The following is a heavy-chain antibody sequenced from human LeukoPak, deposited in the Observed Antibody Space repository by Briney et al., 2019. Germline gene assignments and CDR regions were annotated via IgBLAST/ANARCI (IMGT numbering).Heavy chain of an antibody. CDR1: GFTFSSYA. CDR3: ARDLSCSSTSCPPVRYYGMDV. J-gene: IGHJ6*02. Sequence: GGSLRLSCAASGFTFSSYAMSWVRQAPGKGLEWVSAISGSGGSTYYADSVKGRFTISRDNSKNTLYLQMNSLRAEDTAVYYCARDLSCSSTSCPPVRYYGMDVWGQGTTVTVSS. D-gene: IGHD2-2*01. CDR2: ISGSGGST. V-gene: IGHV3-23*01.